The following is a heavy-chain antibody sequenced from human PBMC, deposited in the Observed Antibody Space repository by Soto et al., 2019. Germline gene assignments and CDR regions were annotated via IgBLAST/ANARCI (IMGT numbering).Heavy chain of an antibody. J-gene: IGHJ4*02. D-gene: IGHD6-19*01. CDR1: GFTFSDYY. CDR2: ISSSSSYT. CDR3: ACLSSGWYVPDY. Sequence: GGSLRLSCAASGFTFSDYYMSWIRQAPGKGLEWVSYISSSSSYTNYADSVKGRFTISRDNAKNSLYLQMNSLRAEDTAVYYCACLSSGWYVPDYWRQGTLVTVSS. V-gene: IGHV3-11*03.